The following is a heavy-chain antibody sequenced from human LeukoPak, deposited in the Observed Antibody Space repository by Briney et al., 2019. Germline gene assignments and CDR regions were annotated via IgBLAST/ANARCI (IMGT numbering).Heavy chain of an antibody. CDR2: ISGYNGHT. V-gene: IGHV1-18*01. CDR3: ARDQNRVPNDAFDI. CDR1: GYTFTNYG. J-gene: IGHJ3*02. D-gene: IGHD1-14*01. Sequence: ASVKVSCTASGYTFTNYGISWVRQAPGQGLEWMGWISGYNGHTNYAQKLQGRVTMTTDTSTSTAYMELRSLRSDDTAVYYCARDQNRVPNDAFDIWGQGTMVTVSS.